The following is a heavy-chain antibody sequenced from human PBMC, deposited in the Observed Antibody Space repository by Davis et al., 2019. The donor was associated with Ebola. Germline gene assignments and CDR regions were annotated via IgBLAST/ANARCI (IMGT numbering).Heavy chain of an antibody. CDR2: INWSSGKI. CDR1: GFTFGNYA. Sequence: GGSLRLSCAGSGFTFGNYAMTWARQAPGKGLEWVSGINWSSGKIGYADSVKGRFTIPRDNAKSSLYLQMNSLRAEDTALYHCARVNALTGYSRFDPWGQGTQVTVSS. V-gene: IGHV3-20*01. D-gene: IGHD3-9*01. CDR3: ARVNALTGYSRFDP. J-gene: IGHJ5*02.